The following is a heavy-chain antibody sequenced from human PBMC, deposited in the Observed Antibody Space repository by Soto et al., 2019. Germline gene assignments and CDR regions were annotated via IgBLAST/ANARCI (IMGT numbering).Heavy chain of an antibody. V-gene: IGHV4-34*01. CDR3: ARGDRIAAAGTPIFDY. J-gene: IGHJ4*02. Sequence: LSETLSLTCAVYGGSFSGYYWSWIRQPPGKGLERIGEINHSGSTNYNPSLKSRVTISVDTSKNQFSLKLSSVTAADTAVYYCARGDRIAAAGTPIFDYWGQGTLVTVSS. D-gene: IGHD6-13*01. CDR2: INHSGST. CDR1: GGSFSGYY.